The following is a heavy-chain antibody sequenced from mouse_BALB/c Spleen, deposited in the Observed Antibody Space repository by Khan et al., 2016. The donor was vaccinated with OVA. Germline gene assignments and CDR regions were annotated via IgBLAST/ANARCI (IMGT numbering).Heavy chain of an antibody. V-gene: IGHV3-2*02. D-gene: IGHD1-1*02. CDR3: ARVYGGDFDY. J-gene: IGHJ2*02. Sequence: EVQLQESGPGLVKPSQSLSLTCTVTGYSITSDYAWNWIRQFPGNKLEWMGFISYSGNTKYNPSLKSRFSITRDTSKNQFFLQLYSVTTEDTATYYCARVYGGDFDYWGQGTSLTVSS. CDR1: GYSITSDYA. CDR2: ISYSGNT.